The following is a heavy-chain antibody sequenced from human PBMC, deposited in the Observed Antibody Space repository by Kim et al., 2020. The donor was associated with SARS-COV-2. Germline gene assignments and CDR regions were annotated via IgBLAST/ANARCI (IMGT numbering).Heavy chain of an antibody. J-gene: IGHJ2*01. V-gene: IGHV4-59*01. D-gene: IGHD6-6*01. CDR3: ARPRRGGSIAARREDWYFDL. CDR2: IYYSGST. CDR1: GASINSYY. Sequence: SETLSLTCSVSGASINSYYWSWIRQPPGKGLEWIGYIYYSGSTNYNPSLKSRVTISLDTSKNHFSLKLSSVTAADTAVYYCARPRRGGSIAARREDWYFDLWGRGTLVTVSS.